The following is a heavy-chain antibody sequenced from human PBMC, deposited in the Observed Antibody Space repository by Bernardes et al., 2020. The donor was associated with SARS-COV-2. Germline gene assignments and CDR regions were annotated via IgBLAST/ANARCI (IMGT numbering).Heavy chain of an antibody. Sequence: SETLSLTCAVYGGSFSGYYWSWIRQPPGKGLEWIGEINHSGSTNYNPSLKSRVTISVDTSKNQFSLKLSSVTAADTAVYYCARGYCSGGSCYSPRGYFDYWGQGTLVTVSS. CDR1: GGSFSGYY. CDR3: ARGYCSGGSCYSPRGYFDY. J-gene: IGHJ4*02. D-gene: IGHD2-15*01. V-gene: IGHV4-34*01. CDR2: INHSGST.